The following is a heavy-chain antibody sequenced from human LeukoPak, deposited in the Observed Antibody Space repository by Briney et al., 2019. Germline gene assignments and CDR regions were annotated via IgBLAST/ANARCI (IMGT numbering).Heavy chain of an antibody. CDR3: ARVRGYRDGYNHPFDY. Sequence: PSETLSLTCTVSGGSISSYYWSWIRQPPGKGLEWIGYIYYSGSTTYNPSLKSRVTISVDTSQNQFSLKLSSVTAADTAVYYCARVRGYRDGYNHPFDYWGQGTLVTVSS. CDR1: GGSISSYY. J-gene: IGHJ4*02. CDR2: IYYSGST. D-gene: IGHD5-24*01. V-gene: IGHV4-59*01.